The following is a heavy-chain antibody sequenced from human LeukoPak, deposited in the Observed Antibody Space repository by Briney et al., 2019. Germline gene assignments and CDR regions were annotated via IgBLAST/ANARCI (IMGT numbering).Heavy chain of an antibody. CDR3: AGWYDSSGYYSDY. CDR2: IFYSGGT. V-gene: IGHV4-61*10. J-gene: IGHJ4*02. Sequence: MASETLSLTCTVSGGSINSGSYYWSWIRQPAGKGLEWIGNIFYSGGTYYSPSLTSRVTISLDTSRNQFSLKLSSVTAADTAVYYCAGWYDSSGYYSDYWGQGTLVTVSS. CDR1: GGSINSGSYY. D-gene: IGHD3-22*01.